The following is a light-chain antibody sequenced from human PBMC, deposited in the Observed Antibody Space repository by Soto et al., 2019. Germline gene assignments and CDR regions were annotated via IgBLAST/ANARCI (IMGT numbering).Light chain of an antibody. J-gene: IGKJ1*01. Sequence: EIVMTQSPATLSVSPGETATLSCRASQSVRSNVAWYQQKPGQAPSLLVYGASTRATGIPARFSGSASGTEFPLSIDSLQSEDSAVYYCQQYDNGPPWTFGQGTKVEIK. V-gene: IGKV3-15*01. CDR1: QSVRSN. CDR3: QQYDNGPPWT. CDR2: GAS.